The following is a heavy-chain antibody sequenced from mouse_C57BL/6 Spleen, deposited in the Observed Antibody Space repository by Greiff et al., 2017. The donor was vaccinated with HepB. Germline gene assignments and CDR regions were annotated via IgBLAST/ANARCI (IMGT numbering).Heavy chain of an antibody. V-gene: IGHV3-6*01. CDR3: AKLGWYFDV. D-gene: IGHD4-1*01. CDR1: GYSITSGYY. Sequence: EVQLQQSGPGLVKPSQSLSLTCSVTGYSITSGYYWNWIRQFPGNKLEWMGYISYDGSNNYNPSLKNRISITRDTSKNQFFLKLNSVTTEDTATYYCAKLGWYFDVWGTGTTVTVSS. CDR2: ISYDGSN. J-gene: IGHJ1*03.